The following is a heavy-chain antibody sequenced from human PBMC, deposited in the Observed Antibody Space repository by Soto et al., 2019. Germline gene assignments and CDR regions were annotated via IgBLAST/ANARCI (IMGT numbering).Heavy chain of an antibody. J-gene: IGHJ4*02. CDR2: IDPSDSYT. D-gene: IGHD6-13*01. CDR3: AEGSVGGTHFVS. Sequence: GKGLEWMGRIDPSDSYTNYSPSFQGHVTISADKSISTAYLQWSSLKASGSVMYYCAEGSVGGTHFVSWGQGNLVSVFS. V-gene: IGHV5-10-1*01.